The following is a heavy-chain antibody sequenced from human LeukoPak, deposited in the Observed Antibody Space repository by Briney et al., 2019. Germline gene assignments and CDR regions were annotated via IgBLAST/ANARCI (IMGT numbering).Heavy chain of an antibody. CDR1: GGTFSSYA. CDR3: ARDGSRVVPAARWFDP. CDR2: IIPIFGTA. J-gene: IGHJ5*02. V-gene: IGHV1-69*13. D-gene: IGHD2-2*01. Sequence: ASVKVSRKASGGTFSSYAISWVRQAPGQGLEWMGGIIPIFGTANYAQKFQGRVTITADESTSTAYMELSSLRSEDTAMYYCARDGSRVVPAARWFDPWGQGTLVTVSS.